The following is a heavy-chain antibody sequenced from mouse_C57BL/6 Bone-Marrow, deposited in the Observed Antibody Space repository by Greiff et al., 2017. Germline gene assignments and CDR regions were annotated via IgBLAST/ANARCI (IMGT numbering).Heavy chain of an antibody. V-gene: IGHV5-9*01. Sequence: EVMLVESGGGLVKPGGSLKLSCAASGFTFSSYTMSWVRQTPEKRLQWVAAISGGGGNTYYPDSVTGRFTISRDKDKNILYLQMSSLRSEDTALYYCSRQVTTVLATKYFDVWGPGTTVTVSS. CDR3: SRQVTTVLATKYFDV. J-gene: IGHJ1*01. CDR1: GFTFSSYT. D-gene: IGHD1-1*01. CDR2: ISGGGGNT.